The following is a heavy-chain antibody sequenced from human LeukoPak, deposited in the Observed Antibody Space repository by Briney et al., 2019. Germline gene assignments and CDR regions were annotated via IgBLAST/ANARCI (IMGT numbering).Heavy chain of an antibody. V-gene: IGHV1-69*13. CDR1: GGTFSSYA. Sequence: ASVKVSCKASGGTFSSYAISWVRQAPGQGLEWMGGIIPIFGTANYAQKFQGRVTITADESTSTAYMELSSLRSEDTAVYYCARAPVRGYDFWSGYQFDYWGQGTLVTVSS. CDR3: ARAPVRGYDFWSGYQFDY. D-gene: IGHD3-3*01. CDR2: IIPIFGTA. J-gene: IGHJ4*02.